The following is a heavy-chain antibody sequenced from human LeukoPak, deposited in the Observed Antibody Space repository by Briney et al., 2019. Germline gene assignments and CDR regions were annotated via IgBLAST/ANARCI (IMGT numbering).Heavy chain of an antibody. D-gene: IGHD2-15*01. V-gene: IGHV4-61*02. CDR2: IYTSGST. CDR3: AREIVVVVAATDAFDI. CDR1: GGSISSGSYY. J-gene: IGHJ3*02. Sequence: SETLSLTCTVSGGSISSGSYYWSWIRQPAGKGLEWIGRIYTSGSTNYNPSLKSRVTISVDASKNQFSLKLSSVTAADTAVYYCAREIVVVVAATDAFDIWGQGTMVTVSS.